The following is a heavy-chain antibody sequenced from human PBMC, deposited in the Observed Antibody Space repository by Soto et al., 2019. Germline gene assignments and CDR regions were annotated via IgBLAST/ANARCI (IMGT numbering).Heavy chain of an antibody. CDR2: ISWNSGSI. D-gene: IGHD6-6*01. CDR1: GFTFDDYA. CDR3: AKDKHWGSSSRLLIDY. J-gene: IGHJ4*02. Sequence: EVQLVESGGGLVQPGRSLRLSCAASGFTFDDYAMHWVRQAPGKGLEWVSGISWNSGSIGYADSVKGRFTISRDNAKNSLYLQMNSLRAEDTALYYCAKDKHWGSSSRLLIDYWGQGTLVTVSS. V-gene: IGHV3-9*01.